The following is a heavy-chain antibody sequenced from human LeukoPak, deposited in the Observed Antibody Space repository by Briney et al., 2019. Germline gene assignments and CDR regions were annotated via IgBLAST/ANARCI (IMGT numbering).Heavy chain of an antibody. Sequence: GGSLRLSCAASGFTFSSYAMSWVRQAPGKGLEWVSTITYSGGNTYYADSVKGRFTISRDNSKNTLSLQMNSLRVEDTAIYYCAKDIQLSTWGLGTMVTVSS. D-gene: IGHD5-24*01. CDR1: GFTFSSYA. V-gene: IGHV3-23*01. J-gene: IGHJ3*01. CDR2: ITYSGGNT. CDR3: AKDIQLST.